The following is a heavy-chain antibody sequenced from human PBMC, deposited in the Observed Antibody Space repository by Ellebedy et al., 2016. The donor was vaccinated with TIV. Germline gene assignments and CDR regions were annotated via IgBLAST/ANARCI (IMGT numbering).Heavy chain of an antibody. CDR3: ARDTRLYGGNPDY. Sequence: PSETLSLTCAVYGGSFSGYYWSWVRQAPGKGLEWVANIKQDGSEKYYVDSVKGRFTISRDNAKNSLYLQMNSLRAEDTAVYYCARDTRLYGGNPDYWGQGTLVTVSS. J-gene: IGHJ4*02. CDR1: GGSFSGYY. V-gene: IGHV3-7*01. CDR2: IKQDGSEK. D-gene: IGHD4-23*01.